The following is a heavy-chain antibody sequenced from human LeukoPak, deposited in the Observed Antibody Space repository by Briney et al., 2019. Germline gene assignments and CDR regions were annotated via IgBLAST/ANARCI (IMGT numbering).Heavy chain of an antibody. V-gene: IGHV3-74*01. CDR1: GFTFTTFW. CDR2: INHDGTSA. J-gene: IGHJ4*02. D-gene: IGHD1-26*01. Sequence: GGSLRLSCATSGFTFTTFWMHWVRQAPGKGLVWVSRINHDGTSANYADSVKGRFTISRDNSKNTLYLQMNSLRAEDTAVYYCAKDRDSGSYGPFDYWGQGTLVTVSS. CDR3: AKDRDSGSYGPFDY.